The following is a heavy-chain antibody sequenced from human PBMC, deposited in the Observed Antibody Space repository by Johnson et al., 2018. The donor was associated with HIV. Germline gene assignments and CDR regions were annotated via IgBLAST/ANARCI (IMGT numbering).Heavy chain of an antibody. D-gene: IGHD3-22*01. J-gene: IGHJ3*02. V-gene: IGHV3-23*04. Sequence: VLLVESGGGLVQPGGSLRLSCAASGFTFSSYAMSWVRQAPGKGLAWVSGISGSGGSTYYEDSVTGRFTISRDTSKNTLYLQMNSLRAEDTAVYYCAKDPTTYYYDSSGYRTGGDAFDIWGQGTMVTVSS. CDR3: AKDPTTYYYDSSGYRTGGDAFDI. CDR2: ISGSGGST. CDR1: GFTFSSYA.